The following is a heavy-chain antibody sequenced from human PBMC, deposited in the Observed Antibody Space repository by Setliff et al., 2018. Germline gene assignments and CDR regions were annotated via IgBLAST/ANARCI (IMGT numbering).Heavy chain of an antibody. CDR1: GDSIMSPTYT. CDR3: ASWGSAIGFDL. D-gene: IGHD3-16*01. Sequence: PSETLSLTCTVSGDSIMSPTYTWTWIRQLPGKGLEWIGYISRSGSTSYNSSLKRQITISLDTSKNQFPLKMNSVTAADTAVYYCASWGSAIGFDLWGQGTVVT. V-gene: IGHV4-31*01. CDR2: ISRSGST. J-gene: IGHJ3*01.